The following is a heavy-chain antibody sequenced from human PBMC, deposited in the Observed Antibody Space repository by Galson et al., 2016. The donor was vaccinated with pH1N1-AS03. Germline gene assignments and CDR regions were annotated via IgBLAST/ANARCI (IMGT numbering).Heavy chain of an antibody. D-gene: IGHD1-26*01. CDR2: VFYTGST. Sequence: LSLTCAVSGGSIGDARYYWGWIRQPPGKGLEWIGNVFYTGSTYYKPSLKSRFTISVDLSKNQFSLKLTSVSASDTAIYYCARHVGGPTTAGGFDQWGQGTLLPVSS. J-gene: IGHJ4*02. V-gene: IGHV4-39*01. CDR3: ARHVGGPTTAGGFDQ. CDR1: GGSIGDARYY.